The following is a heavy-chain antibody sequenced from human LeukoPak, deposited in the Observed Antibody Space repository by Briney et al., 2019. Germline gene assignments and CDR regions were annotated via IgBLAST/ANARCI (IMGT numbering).Heavy chain of an antibody. CDR3: ARYMATDYFDY. CDR1: GFTLIRHG. Sequence: GGSLRLSCAPSGFTLIRHGCHWVGQAPGKGLEGVAVIWYDGSNKYYADSLKGGFTLSRDNQTNTLYLQANNQRARDRHGCYCARYMATDYFDYWVQGTLVTVSS. CDR2: IWYDGSNK. D-gene: IGHD5-24*01. V-gene: IGHV3-33*01. J-gene: IGHJ4*02.